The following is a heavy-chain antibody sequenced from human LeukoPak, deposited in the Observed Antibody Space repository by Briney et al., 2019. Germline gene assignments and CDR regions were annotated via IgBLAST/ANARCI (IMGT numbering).Heavy chain of an antibody. CDR3: ARGFTPYYDSSGYYYAPLDY. CDR2: ISSSGSTI. J-gene: IGHJ4*02. Sequence: GGSLRLSCAASGFTFSDYYMSWIRQAPGKGLEWVSYISSSGSTIYYADSVKGRFTISRDNAKNSLYLQMNSLRAEDTAVYYCARGFTPYYDSSGYYYAPLDYWGQGTLVTVSS. CDR1: GFTFSDYY. V-gene: IGHV3-11*04. D-gene: IGHD3-22*01.